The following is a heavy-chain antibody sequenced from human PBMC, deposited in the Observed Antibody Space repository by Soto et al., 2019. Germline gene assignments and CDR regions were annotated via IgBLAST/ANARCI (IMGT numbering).Heavy chain of an antibody. Sequence: PGGYLGLSCAASGFTFSNAWMSWVRQAPGKGLEWVGRIKSKTDGGTTDYAAPVKGRFTISRDDSKNTLYLQMNSLKTEDTAVYYCTTDPITMIVVAHDAFDIWGQGTMV. V-gene: IGHV3-15*01. CDR1: GFTFSNAW. D-gene: IGHD3-22*01. CDR2: IKSKTDGGTT. J-gene: IGHJ3*02. CDR3: TTDPITMIVVAHDAFDI.